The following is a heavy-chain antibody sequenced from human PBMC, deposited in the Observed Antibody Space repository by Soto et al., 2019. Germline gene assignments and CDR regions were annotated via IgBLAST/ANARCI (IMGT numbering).Heavy chain of an antibody. CDR3: ARDAVTGYSSSWYCFDP. J-gene: IGHJ5*02. Sequence: QVQLVQSGAEVKKPGSSVKVSCKASGGTFSSYAISWVRQAPGQGLEWMGGIIPIFGTANYAQKFQGRVTITADESTSTAYMELRSLRSEDTAVYYCARDAVTGYSSSWYCFDPWGQGTLVTVSS. CDR1: GGTFSSYA. CDR2: IIPIFGTA. D-gene: IGHD6-13*01. V-gene: IGHV1-69*01.